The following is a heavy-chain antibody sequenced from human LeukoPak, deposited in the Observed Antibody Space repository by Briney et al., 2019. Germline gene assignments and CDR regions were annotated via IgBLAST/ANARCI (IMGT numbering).Heavy chain of an antibody. CDR3: TKGAYGYLDY. CDR2: IRSKAYRGTT. J-gene: IGHJ4*02. Sequence: GGSLRLSCTSSGFTFGDYAMSWFRQAPGKGLEWIGFIRSKAYRGTTEYAASVKGRFAISRDDSKSNAYLQMNSLKTEDTAVYYCTKGAYGYLDYWGQGTLVTVSS. D-gene: IGHD4-17*01. CDR1: GFTFGDYA. V-gene: IGHV3-49*03.